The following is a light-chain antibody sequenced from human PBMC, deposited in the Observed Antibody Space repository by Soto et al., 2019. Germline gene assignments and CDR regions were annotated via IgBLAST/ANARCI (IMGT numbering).Light chain of an antibody. CDR1: QSVGSN. CDR3: QQRSSWPLT. CDR2: GAS. Sequence: EVVLTQSPATLSVSPGAGATLSCRASQSVGSNLAWYQQKPGQAPRLLIYGASSRATGIPDRFSGSGSGTDFTLTISSLEPEDFAVYFCQQRSSWPLTFGGGTKVDI. J-gene: IGKJ4*02. V-gene: IGKV3-11*01.